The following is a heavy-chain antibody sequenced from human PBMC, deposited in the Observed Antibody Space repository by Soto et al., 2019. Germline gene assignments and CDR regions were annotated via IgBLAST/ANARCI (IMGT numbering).Heavy chain of an antibody. D-gene: IGHD3-3*01. J-gene: IGHJ4*02. Sequence: GGSLRLSCAASGFTFSSYSMNWVRQAPGKGLEWVSSISSSSSYIYYADSVKGRFTISRDNAKNSLYLQMNSLRAEDTAVYYCARSPTERTTIFGVVLIYYFDYWGQGTLVTVSS. CDR2: ISSSSSYI. CDR1: GFTFSSYS. V-gene: IGHV3-21*01. CDR3: ARSPTERTTIFGVVLIYYFDY.